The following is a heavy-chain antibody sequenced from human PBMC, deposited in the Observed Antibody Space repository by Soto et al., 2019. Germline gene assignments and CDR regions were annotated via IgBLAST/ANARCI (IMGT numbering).Heavy chain of an antibody. J-gene: IGHJ5*02. CDR1: GYTFTSYG. D-gene: IGHD6-6*01. CDR2: ISAYNGNT. V-gene: IGHV1-18*01. Sequence: GASVKVSCKASGYTFTSYGISWVQQAPGQGLEWMGWISAYNGNTNYAQKLQGRVTMTTDTSTSTAYMELRSLRSDDTAVYYCARDPLAGRQYSSSSGWFDPWGQGTLVTVSS. CDR3: ARDPLAGRQYSSSSGWFDP.